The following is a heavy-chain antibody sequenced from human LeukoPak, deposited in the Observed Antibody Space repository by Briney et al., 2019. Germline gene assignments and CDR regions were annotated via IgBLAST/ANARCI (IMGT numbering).Heavy chain of an antibody. CDR1: GFTFSSYS. Sequence: KPGGSLRLSCAASGFTFSSYSMNWDRQAPGKGLEWVSSISSSSSYIYYADSVKGRFTISRDNAKNSLYLQMNSLRAEDTAVYYCARDRVDPYGPVAGTNAFDTWGQGTMVTVSS. CDR3: ARDRVDPYGPVAGTNAFDT. V-gene: IGHV3-21*01. J-gene: IGHJ3*02. D-gene: IGHD6-19*01. CDR2: ISSSSSYI.